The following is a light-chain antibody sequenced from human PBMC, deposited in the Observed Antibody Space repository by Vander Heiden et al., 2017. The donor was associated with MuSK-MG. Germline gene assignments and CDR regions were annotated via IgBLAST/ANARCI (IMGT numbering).Light chain of an antibody. CDR1: SRDVGGYNY. V-gene: IGLV2-14*01. J-gene: IGLJ3*02. CDR2: DVS. CDR3: SPYTSSSTRV. Sequence: QSALTQPASVSGSPGQSSTISCTGTSRDVGGYNYVYCDQPHPVNAPNLMIYDVSNRPAVVSSRFSGSKSGNTASLTISGLQAEDEADYYCSPYTSSSTRVFGGGTKLTVL.